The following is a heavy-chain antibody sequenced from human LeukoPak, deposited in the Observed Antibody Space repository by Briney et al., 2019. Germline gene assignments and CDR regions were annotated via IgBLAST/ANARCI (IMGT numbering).Heavy chain of an antibody. J-gene: IGHJ4*02. Sequence: GGSLRLSCAASEFTFSSYSMNWVRQAPGKGLEWVSYITNSGNSKSYADSVKGRFTISRDNSKNTLYLQMNSLRAEDTAVYYCAKDTPRIAVAGTGYWGQGTLVTVSS. CDR2: ITNSGNSK. CDR1: EFTFSSYS. D-gene: IGHD6-19*01. V-gene: IGHV3-48*01. CDR3: AKDTPRIAVAGTGY.